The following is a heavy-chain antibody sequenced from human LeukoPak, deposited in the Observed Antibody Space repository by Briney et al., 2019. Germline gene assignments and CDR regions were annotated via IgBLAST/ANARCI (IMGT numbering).Heavy chain of an antibody. D-gene: IGHD4-11*01. V-gene: IGHV1-69*01. CDR1: GGTFSSYA. Sequence: ASVKVSCKASGGTFSSYAISWVRQAPGQGLEWMGGIIPIFGTANYAQKFQGRVTITADESTSTAYMELSSLRSEVTAVYYCAREEKIDYSNYANWFDPWGQGTLVTVSS. CDR3: AREEKIDYSNYANWFDP. CDR2: IIPIFGTA. J-gene: IGHJ5*02.